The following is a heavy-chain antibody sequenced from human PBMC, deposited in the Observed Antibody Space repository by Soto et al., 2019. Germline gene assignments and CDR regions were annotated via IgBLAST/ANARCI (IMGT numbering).Heavy chain of an antibody. Sequence: PGGSLRLSCAASGFTFSNYPMQWVRQAPGKGLDWVAVLSSDGNNKHYADSVEGRFTISRDNPKNTLYLQMNSLRVEDTAVYYCAMGGRLKVLQAVYYWGRGIWGKGTTVTV. CDR2: LSSDGNNK. CDR1: GFTFSNYP. D-gene: IGHD1-26*01. V-gene: IGHV3-30*04. J-gene: IGHJ6*04. CDR3: AMGGRLKVLQAVYYWGRGI.